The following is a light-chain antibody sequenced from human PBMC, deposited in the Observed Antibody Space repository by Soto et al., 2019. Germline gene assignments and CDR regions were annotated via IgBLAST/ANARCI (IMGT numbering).Light chain of an antibody. CDR2: KAS. J-gene: IGKJ3*01. Sequence: DIQMTQSPSTLSASVGDRVTITCRASQSISSWLAWYQQKPGKAPKLLIYKASSLESGVPSRFSGSGSGKEFTLTISSLQPDDFATYYCQQYNSYSPGFTFGPGTKVDIK. CDR3: QQYNSYSPGFT. CDR1: QSISSW. V-gene: IGKV1-5*03.